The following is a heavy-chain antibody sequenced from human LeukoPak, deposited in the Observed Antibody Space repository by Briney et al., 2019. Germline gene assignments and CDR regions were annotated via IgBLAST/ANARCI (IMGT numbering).Heavy chain of an antibody. Sequence: GASVKVSCKVSGYTLTELSMHWVRQAPGKGLEWMGGFDPEDGETIYAQKFQGRVTMTEDTSTDTAYMELSSLGSEDTAVYYCATYPGYYYDSSGYYYRYFDYWGQGALVTVSS. D-gene: IGHD3-22*01. CDR1: GYTLTELS. V-gene: IGHV1-24*01. CDR2: FDPEDGET. CDR3: ATYPGYYYDSSGYYYRYFDY. J-gene: IGHJ4*02.